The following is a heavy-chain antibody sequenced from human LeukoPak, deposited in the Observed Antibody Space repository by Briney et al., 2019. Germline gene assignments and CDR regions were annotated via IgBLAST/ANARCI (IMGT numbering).Heavy chain of an antibody. J-gene: IGHJ4*02. CDR3: ARDRIVVVPAAILDY. CDR2: IKQDGSEK. Sequence: GGSLRLSCAASGFTFSSYWMSWVRQAPGKGLEWVANIKQDGSEKYYVDSVKGRFTISRDNAKNSLYLQMNSLRAEDTAVYYCARDRIVVVPAAILDYWGQGTLVTVSS. D-gene: IGHD2-2*01. CDR1: GFTFSSYW. V-gene: IGHV3-7*01.